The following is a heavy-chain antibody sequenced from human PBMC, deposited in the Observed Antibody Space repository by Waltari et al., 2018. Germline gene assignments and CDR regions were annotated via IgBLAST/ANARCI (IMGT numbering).Heavy chain of an antibody. CDR1: GGSIASYF. CDR2: IYSSGTS. Sequence: QVQLQQSGPGLVKPSETLSLTCSVSGGSIASYFWSWIRQPPGKGLEWIGYIYSSGTSNPNPSLKIRVTISVDKSKNQFSLKLSSVTAADTAVYYCARDRGLESRDGPEYYFDYWGQGTLVTVSS. V-gene: IGHV4-59*01. J-gene: IGHJ4*02. D-gene: IGHD3-10*01. CDR3: ARDRGLESRDGPEYYFDY.